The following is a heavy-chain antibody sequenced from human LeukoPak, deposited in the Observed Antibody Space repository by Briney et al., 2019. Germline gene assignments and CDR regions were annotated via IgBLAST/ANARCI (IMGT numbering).Heavy chain of an antibody. V-gene: IGHV3-21*01. D-gene: IGHD6-19*01. CDR1: GFTFSNYA. Sequence: GGSLRLSCAASGFTFSNYAMHWVRQAPGKGLEWVSSISATSSYIYYADSARGRFTISRDNAKNSLYLQMNSLRAEDTAVYYCARDKTEQWLVLEAFDIWGQGTVVTVSS. CDR3: ARDKTEQWLVLEAFDI. CDR2: ISATSSYI. J-gene: IGHJ3*02.